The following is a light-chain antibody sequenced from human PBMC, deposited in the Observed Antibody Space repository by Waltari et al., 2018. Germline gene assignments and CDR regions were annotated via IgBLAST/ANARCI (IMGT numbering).Light chain of an antibody. CDR1: QSISSG. V-gene: IGKV1-5*03. Sequence: DIQMTQSPSTLSASVGERVTITCRASQSISSGLAWYQQKPGKAPKLLTYKASSLESGVPLRFSGSGSGTEVTLTISSLQPDDCATYYCQQYNSYSAFGQGTKVEIK. J-gene: IGKJ1*01. CDR2: KAS. CDR3: QQYNSYSA.